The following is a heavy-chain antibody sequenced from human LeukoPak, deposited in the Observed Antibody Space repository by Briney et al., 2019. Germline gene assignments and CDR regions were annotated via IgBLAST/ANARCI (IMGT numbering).Heavy chain of an antibody. J-gene: IGHJ3*01. CDR3: ARRGRRDAAVTTGKAFDF. Sequence: PSETLSLTCTVSGGSMIDSSHYWDWIRQPPGKGLEWIGSMLYSGSTYYNPSLKSRVTISMDTSKSQFSLRLNSVTAADTALYYCARRGRRDAAVTTGKAFDFWGQGSLVTVSS. CDR1: GGSMIDSSHY. CDR2: MLYSGST. V-gene: IGHV4-39*01. D-gene: IGHD4-11*01.